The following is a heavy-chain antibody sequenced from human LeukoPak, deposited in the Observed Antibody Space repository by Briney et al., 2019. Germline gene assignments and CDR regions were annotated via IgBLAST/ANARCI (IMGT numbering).Heavy chain of an antibody. CDR1: GGTFNNYA. J-gene: IGHJ6*03. D-gene: IGHD2-21*02. Sequence: GASVKVSCKASGGTFNNYAINWVRQAPGQGLEGMGWINPNSGDTKYAQKFQGRVTMTRDTSNNTVYMDLTRLIFDDTAMYYCARDGVFRFEVGDVYYYYMDVWGKGTTVIISS. V-gene: IGHV1-2*02. CDR3: ARDGVFRFEVGDVYYYYMDV. CDR2: INPNSGDT.